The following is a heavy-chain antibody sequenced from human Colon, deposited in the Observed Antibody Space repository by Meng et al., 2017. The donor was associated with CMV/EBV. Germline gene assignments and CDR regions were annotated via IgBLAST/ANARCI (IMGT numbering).Heavy chain of an antibody. J-gene: IGHJ4*02. CDR1: GFTFSSYG. V-gene: IGHV3-48*04. CDR2: ISSDQSTI. Sequence: GGSLRLSCAASGFTFSSYGMNWVRQAPGRGLEWVAYISSDQSTIHHADSVKGRFTVSRDNAGNSLYLQMNSLRAEDTAVYYCAREQGSWNVIYWGQGIRVTVSS. D-gene: IGHD1-1*01. CDR3: AREQGSWNVIY.